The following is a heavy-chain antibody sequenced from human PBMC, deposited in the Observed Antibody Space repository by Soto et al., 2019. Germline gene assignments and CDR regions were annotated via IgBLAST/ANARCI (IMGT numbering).Heavy chain of an antibody. CDR1: GYTFTSYG. CDR2: ISAYNGNT. D-gene: IGHD2-15*01. Sequence: GASVKVSCKASGYTFTSYGITWVRQAPGQGLEYMGWISAYNGNTNYAQKLQGRVTLTADTSTNTAYMELRSLRSDDTAVYYCARSCSGGSCDSNTAFDIWGQGTMVTVSS. J-gene: IGHJ3*02. V-gene: IGHV1-18*01. CDR3: ARSCSGGSCDSNTAFDI.